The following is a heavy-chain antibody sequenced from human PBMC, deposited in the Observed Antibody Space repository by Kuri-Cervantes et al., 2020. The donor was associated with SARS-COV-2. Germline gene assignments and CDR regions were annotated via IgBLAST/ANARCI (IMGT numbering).Heavy chain of an antibody. Sequence: SGPTLVKPTQTLTLTYTFSGFSLNTSGVGVGWIRQPPGKVLECLALIYWDDDERYSPSLKSRPTLTKDTSKNQVVLTMTNMDPVDTATYYCARSGGYSYGYSALLWAFDIWGQGTMVTVSS. CDR1: GFSLNTSGVG. V-gene: IGHV2-5*02. CDR3: ARSGGYSYGYSALLWAFDI. CDR2: IYWDDDE. D-gene: IGHD5-18*01. J-gene: IGHJ3*02.